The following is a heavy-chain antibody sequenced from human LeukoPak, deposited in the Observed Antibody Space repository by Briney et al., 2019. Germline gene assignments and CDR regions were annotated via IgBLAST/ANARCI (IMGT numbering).Heavy chain of an antibody. J-gene: IGHJ3*02. CDR1: VYTFTGYY. CDR3: ARDLYDSSGTDAFDI. V-gene: IGHV1-2*02. Sequence: ASVNVSCKASVYTFTGYYMHWVRQAPGQGLEWMGWINPNSGGTNYAQKFQGRVTITRDTSISTAYMELSRLRSDDTAVYYCARDLYDSSGTDAFDIWGQGTMVTVSS. D-gene: IGHD3-22*01. CDR2: INPNSGGT.